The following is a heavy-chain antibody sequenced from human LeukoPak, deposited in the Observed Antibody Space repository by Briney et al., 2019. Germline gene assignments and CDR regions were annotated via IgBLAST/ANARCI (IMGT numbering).Heavy chain of an antibody. V-gene: IGHV3-30-3*01. CDR2: ISYDGSNK. CDR1: GFTFSSYA. D-gene: IGHD2-15*01. J-gene: IGHJ1*01. CDR3: ARVLGGDCSGGSCYSPAEYFQH. Sequence: GGSLRLSCAASGFTFSSYAMHWVRQAPGKGLEWVAVISYDGSNKYYADSVKGRFTISRDNSKNTLYLQMNSLRAEDTAVYYCARVLGGDCSGGSCYSPAEYFQHWGQGTLVTVSS.